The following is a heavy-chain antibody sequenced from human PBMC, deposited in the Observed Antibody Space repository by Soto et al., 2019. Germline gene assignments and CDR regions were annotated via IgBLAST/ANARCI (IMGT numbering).Heavy chain of an antibody. CDR2: IYYSGST. J-gene: IGHJ3*02. CDR3: ARGDYGDSAFDI. CDR1: GGYISSSSYY. V-gene: IGHV4-39*01. D-gene: IGHD4-17*01. Sequence: SETLSLTCPVSGGYISSSSYYWGWIRQPPGKGLEWIGSIYYSGSTYYNPSLKSRVTISVDTSKNQFSLKLSSVTAADTAVYYCARGDYGDSAFDIWGQGTMVTVSS.